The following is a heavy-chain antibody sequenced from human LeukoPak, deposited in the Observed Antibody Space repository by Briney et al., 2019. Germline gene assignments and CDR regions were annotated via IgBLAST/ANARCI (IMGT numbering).Heavy chain of an antibody. CDR1: GGSFSGYY. V-gene: IGHV4-34*01. J-gene: IGHJ5*02. Sequence: SETLSLTWAVYGGSFSGYYWSWIRQPPGKGLEWIGEINHSGSTNYNPSLKSRVTISVDTSKNQFSLKLSSVTAADTAVYYCARGAETRWFDPWGQGTLVTVSS. CDR2: INHSGST. CDR3: ARGAETRWFDP.